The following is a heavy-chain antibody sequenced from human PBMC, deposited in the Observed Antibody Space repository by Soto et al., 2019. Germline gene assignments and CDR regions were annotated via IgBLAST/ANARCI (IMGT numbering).Heavy chain of an antibody. CDR2: IYHSGST. Sequence: QLQLQESGSGLVKPSQTLSLTCAVSGGSISSGGYSCNWIRQPPGKGLEWIGYIYHSGSTYYSPSLKSRVTISVDRSKNQFALKLSSVTAADTAVYYCARGMTTVTTFDYWGQGTLVTVSS. CDR1: GGSISSGGYS. J-gene: IGHJ4*02. D-gene: IGHD4-17*01. V-gene: IGHV4-30-2*01. CDR3: ARGMTTVTTFDY.